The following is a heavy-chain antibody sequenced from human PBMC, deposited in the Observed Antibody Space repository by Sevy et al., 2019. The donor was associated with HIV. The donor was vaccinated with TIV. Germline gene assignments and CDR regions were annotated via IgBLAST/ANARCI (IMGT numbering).Heavy chain of an antibody. CDR3: ARGQQPVLAFDI. D-gene: IGHD6-13*01. CDR1: GGSIRSYY. V-gene: IGHV4-59*01. J-gene: IGHJ3*02. Sequence: SETLSLTCTVSGGSIRSYYWSWIRQPPGKGVEWIGYIYYSGSTNYNPSLKSRVTISLDTSKNQFSLKLSSVTAADTAVYYCARGQQPVLAFDIWGQGTMVTVSS. CDR2: IYYSGST.